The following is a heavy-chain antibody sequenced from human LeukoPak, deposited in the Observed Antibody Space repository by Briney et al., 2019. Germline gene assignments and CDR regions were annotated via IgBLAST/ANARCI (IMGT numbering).Heavy chain of an antibody. V-gene: IGHV1-24*01. Sequence: SVKVSCKVSGYTLSELSMNWVRQAPGKGLEWMGGFDPADGQTRYAQKFQGRVTMTEDTSTDTAYMELSSLRSEDTAVYYCATLDADCNTSPCHVIPWGQGTLVSVSS. D-gene: IGHD2/OR15-2a*01. CDR1: GYTLSELS. CDR2: FDPADGQT. CDR3: ATLDADCNTSPCHVIP. J-gene: IGHJ5*02.